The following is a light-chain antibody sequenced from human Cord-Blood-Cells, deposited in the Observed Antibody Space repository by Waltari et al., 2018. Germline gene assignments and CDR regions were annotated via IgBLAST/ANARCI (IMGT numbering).Light chain of an antibody. CDR2: AAS. V-gene: IGKV1-39*01. J-gene: IGKJ2*01. Sequence: DIQMTQSPSSLSESVGHRVIITYRASQSISSYLIWYKQKPGKAPRPLIYAASSFPTGFPSMFSGSRSGKAFTLTISSLQPQDFAIYYCQQSYSTPRNFSQGTKLEIK. CDR3: QQSYSTPRN. CDR1: QSISSY.